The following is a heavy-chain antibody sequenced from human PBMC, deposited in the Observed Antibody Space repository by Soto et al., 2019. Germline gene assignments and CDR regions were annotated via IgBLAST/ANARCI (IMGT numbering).Heavy chain of an antibody. CDR2: IYYSGST. Sequence: QVQLQESGPGLVKPSETLSLTCTVSGGSISSYYWSWIRQPPGKGLEWIGYIYYSGSTNYNPSLKSRVTISVDTSKNQFSLKLSSVTAADTAVYYCARASGYGAAYLDYWGQGTLVTVSS. V-gene: IGHV4-59*01. J-gene: IGHJ4*02. D-gene: IGHD6-13*01. CDR1: GGSISSYY. CDR3: ARASGYGAAYLDY.